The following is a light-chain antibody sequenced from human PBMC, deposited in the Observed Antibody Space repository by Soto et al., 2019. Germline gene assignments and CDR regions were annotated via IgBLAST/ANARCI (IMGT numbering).Light chain of an antibody. V-gene: IGLV1-40*01. J-gene: IGLJ2*01. CDR1: SSNIGAGYD. CDR2: GNS. CDR3: QSYDSSLSGYVV. Sequence: QSALTQPPSVSGAPGQRVTISCTGSSSNIGAGYDVHWYQQLPGTAPKLLIYGNSNRPSGVPDQFSGSKSGTSASLAITGLQAEDEADYYCQSYDSSLSGYVVFGGGTKLTVL.